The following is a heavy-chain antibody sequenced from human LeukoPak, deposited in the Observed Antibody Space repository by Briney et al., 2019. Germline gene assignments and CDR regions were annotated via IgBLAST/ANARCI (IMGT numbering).Heavy chain of an antibody. Sequence: ASVKVSCKASDYTFTSYDINWVRQATGQGLEWMGWMNPNSGNTGYAQKFQGRVTMTRNTSISTAYMELSSLRSEDTAVYYCARVFHYYDSSGYPSDYWGQGTLVTVSS. CDR3: ARVFHYYDSSGYPSDY. CDR1: DYTFTSYD. D-gene: IGHD3-22*01. J-gene: IGHJ4*02. CDR2: MNPNSGNT. V-gene: IGHV1-8*01.